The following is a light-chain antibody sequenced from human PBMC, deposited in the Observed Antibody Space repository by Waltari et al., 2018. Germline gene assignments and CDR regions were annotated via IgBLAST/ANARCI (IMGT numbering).Light chain of an antibody. J-gene: IGLJ2*01. CDR2: LKRDGSH. V-gene: IGLV4-69*01. Sequence: QLVLTQSPSASASLGASVKITCTLSSGYSHYAIAWHQQRPEKGPRFLMTLKRDGSHVKWDGIPNRFSGSSSGADRYLTISSLQSEDETDYYCQTWGTGIHVIFGGGTKLTVL. CDR1: SGYSHYA. CDR3: QTWGTGIHVI.